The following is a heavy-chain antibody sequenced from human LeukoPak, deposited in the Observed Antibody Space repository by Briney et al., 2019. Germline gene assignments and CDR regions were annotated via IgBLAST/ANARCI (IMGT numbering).Heavy chain of an antibody. Sequence: GESLKISCEGSGYNFATYWIAWVRQMPGKGLEWMGIIYPRDSDTRYGPSFQGQVTISVDKSISTAYLHWSSLKASDTAMYYCTRSSYSSWYRSEYFQYWGQGTLVTVSS. CDR2: IYPRDSDT. D-gene: IGHD6-19*01. CDR1: GYNFATYW. V-gene: IGHV5-51*01. J-gene: IGHJ1*01. CDR3: TRSSYSSWYRSEYFQY.